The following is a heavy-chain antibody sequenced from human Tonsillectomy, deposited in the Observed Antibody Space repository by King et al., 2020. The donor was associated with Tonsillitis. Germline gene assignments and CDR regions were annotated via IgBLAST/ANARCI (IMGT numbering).Heavy chain of an antibody. CDR1: GFTFNNYW. CDR2: INSDGSST. Sequence: DVQLVESGGGLVQPGGSLRLSCAASGFTFNNYWMHWVRQAPGKGLVWVSRINSDGSSTTYADSVKGRFTISRDNAKNTLYLQMNSLRAEDTAVYYCASVPYIVGATGWGQGTLVTVSS. D-gene: IGHD1-26*01. J-gene: IGHJ4*02. V-gene: IGHV3-74*01. CDR3: ASVPYIVGATG.